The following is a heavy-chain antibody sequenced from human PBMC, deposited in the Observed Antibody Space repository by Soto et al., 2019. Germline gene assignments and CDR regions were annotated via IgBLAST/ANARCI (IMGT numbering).Heavy chain of an antibody. J-gene: IGHJ5*02. CDR2: VSHTGST. V-gene: IGHV4-59*03. D-gene: IGHD3-22*01. Sequence: QVQLQESGPGKVKPSETLSLTCSVSGGSMTYYYWTWIRQSPGKGLEWIGSVSHTGSTTYSPSLKSRVVISLDTSRNQFSLTLSSVTAADTAVYFCARYSPPKKAYDSNPGWFDPWGQGTLVAVTS. CDR3: ARYSPPKKAYDSNPGWFDP. CDR1: GGSMTYYY.